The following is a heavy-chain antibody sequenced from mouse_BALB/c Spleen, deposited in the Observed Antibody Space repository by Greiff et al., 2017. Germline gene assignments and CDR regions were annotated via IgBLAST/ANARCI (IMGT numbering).Heavy chain of an antibody. D-gene: IGHD2-1*01. CDR1: GYTFTSYW. CDR2: INPSTGYT. Sequence: QVQLQQSGAELAKPGASVKMSCKASGYTFTSYWMHWVKQRPGQGLEWIGYINPSTGYTEYNQKCKDKATLTADKSSSTAYMQLSSLTSEDSAVYYCARDYGNLFAYWGQGTLVTVSA. CDR3: ARDYGNLFAY. J-gene: IGHJ3*01. V-gene: IGHV1-7*01.